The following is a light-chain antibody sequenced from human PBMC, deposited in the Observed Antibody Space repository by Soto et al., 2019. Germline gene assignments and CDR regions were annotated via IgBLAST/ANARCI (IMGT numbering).Light chain of an antibody. CDR1: QSVSSSY. CDR3: QQYGSSPWT. Sequence: EIVLTQSPGTLSLSPGERATLSCRASQSVSSSYLAWYQQQPGQAPRLLIYGASSRATGIPDRFSGSGSGTEFTLTISRLQPEDFAVYYCQQYGSSPWTFGQGTKLEIK. J-gene: IGKJ1*01. V-gene: IGKV3-20*01. CDR2: GAS.